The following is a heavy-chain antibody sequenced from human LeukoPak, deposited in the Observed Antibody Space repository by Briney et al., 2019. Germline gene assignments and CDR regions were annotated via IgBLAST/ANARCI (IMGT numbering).Heavy chain of an antibody. CDR3: ARGIPGGFDY. D-gene: IGHD1-14*01. CDR2: ISGSGGST. J-gene: IGHJ4*02. Sequence: PGGSLRLSCAASGFTFSSYAMSWVRQAPGKGLEWVSAISGSGGSTYYADSVKGRFTISRENAKNSLYLQMNSLRAGDTAVYYCARGIPGGFDYWGQGTLVTVSS. CDR1: GFTFSSYA. V-gene: IGHV3-23*01.